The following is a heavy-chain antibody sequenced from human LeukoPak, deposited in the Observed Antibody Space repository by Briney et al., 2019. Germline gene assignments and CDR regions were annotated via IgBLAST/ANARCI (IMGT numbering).Heavy chain of an antibody. CDR3: ARGFIAAPWI. CDR2: ISYDGSNK. V-gene: IGHV3-30*04. Sequence: PGRSLRLSCAASGFTFSSYAMHWVRQAPGKGLEWVAVISYDGSNKYYADSVKGRFTNSRDNSKNTLYLQMNSLRAEDTAVYYCARGFIAAPWIGGQGTLVTVSS. CDR1: GFTFSSYA. D-gene: IGHD6-13*01. J-gene: IGHJ4*02.